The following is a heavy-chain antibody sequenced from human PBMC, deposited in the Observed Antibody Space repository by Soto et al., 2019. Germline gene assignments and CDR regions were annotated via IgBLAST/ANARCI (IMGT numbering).Heavy chain of an antibody. CDR3: ARDDYGLDV. Sequence: LRLSCAASGFIVSSHYMSWVRQSPGKGLEWVSVIYSGGNTYYADSVKGRFTISRDSSKNTLYLQMNSLTAEDTAVYYCARDDYGLDVWGQGTTVTVSS. J-gene: IGHJ6*02. CDR2: IYSGGNT. V-gene: IGHV3-53*01. CDR1: GFIVSSHY.